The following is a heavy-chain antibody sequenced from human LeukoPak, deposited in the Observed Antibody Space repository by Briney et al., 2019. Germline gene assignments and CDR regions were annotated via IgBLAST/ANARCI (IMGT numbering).Heavy chain of an antibody. CDR1: GFTFSSYA. CDR2: ISGSGGST. V-gene: IGHV3-23*01. Sequence: GGSLRLSCAASGFTFSSYAMSWVRQAPGKGLEWVSAISGSGGSTYYADSVKGRFTISRDNSKNTLYLQMNSLRAEDTAVYYCAIVRGYSYGRGNYWGQGTLVTVSS. J-gene: IGHJ4*02. D-gene: IGHD5-18*01. CDR3: AIVRGYSYGRGNY.